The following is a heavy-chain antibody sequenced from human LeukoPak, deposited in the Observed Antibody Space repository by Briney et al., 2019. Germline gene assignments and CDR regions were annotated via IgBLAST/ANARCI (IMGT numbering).Heavy chain of an antibody. J-gene: IGHJ4*02. CDR2: ISYDGSNK. Sequence: PGGSLRLSCAASGFTFSSYAMHWVRQAPGKGLEWVAVISYDGSNKYYADSVKGRFTISRDNSKNTLYLQMNSLRAEDTAVYYCARDNREQQLVPPTFDYWGREPWSPSPQ. D-gene: IGHD6-13*01. CDR1: GFTFSSYA. CDR3: ARDNREQQLVPPTFDY. V-gene: IGHV3-30-3*01.